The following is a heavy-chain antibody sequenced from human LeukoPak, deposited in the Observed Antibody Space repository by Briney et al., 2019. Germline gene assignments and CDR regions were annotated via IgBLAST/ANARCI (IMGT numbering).Heavy chain of an antibody. D-gene: IGHD1-14*01. CDR3: AKDIATGNRLYFFDY. V-gene: IGHV3-9*01. CDR1: GFTFDDYA. J-gene: IGHJ4*02. CDR2: ISWNSGSI. Sequence: ARSLRLSCAASGFTFDDYAMHWVRQAPGKGLERVSGISWNSGSIGYADSVKGRFTISRDNAKNSLYLQMNSLRAEDTALYYCAKDIATGNRLYFFDYWGQGTLVTVSS.